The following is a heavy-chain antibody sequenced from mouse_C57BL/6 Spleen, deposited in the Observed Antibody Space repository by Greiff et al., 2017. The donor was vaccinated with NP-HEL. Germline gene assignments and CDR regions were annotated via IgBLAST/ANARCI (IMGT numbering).Heavy chain of an antibody. CDR3: ARSPDGYFYFDY. Sequence: EVKLVESGGGLVKPGGSLKLSCAASGFTFSDYGMHWVRQAPEKGLEWVAYISSGSSTIYYADTVKGRFTISRDNAKNTLFLQMTSLRSEDTAMYYCARSPDGYFYFDYWGQGTTLTVSS. J-gene: IGHJ2*01. CDR2: ISSGSSTI. V-gene: IGHV5-17*01. D-gene: IGHD2-3*01. CDR1: GFTFSDYG.